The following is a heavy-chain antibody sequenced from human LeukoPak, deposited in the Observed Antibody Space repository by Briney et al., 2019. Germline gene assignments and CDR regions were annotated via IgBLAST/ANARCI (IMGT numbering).Heavy chain of an antibody. CDR2: ISAYNGNT. CDR3: ASQVLTGSYYNPFDH. D-gene: IGHD3-10*01. CDR1: GYTFTSYG. J-gene: IGHJ4*02. Sequence: ASVKVSCKASGYTFTSYGISWVRQAPGQGLECMGWISAYNGNTNYAQKLQGRVTMTTDTSTSTAYMELRSLRSDDTAVYYCASQVLTGSYYNPFDHWGQGTLVTVSS. V-gene: IGHV1-18*01.